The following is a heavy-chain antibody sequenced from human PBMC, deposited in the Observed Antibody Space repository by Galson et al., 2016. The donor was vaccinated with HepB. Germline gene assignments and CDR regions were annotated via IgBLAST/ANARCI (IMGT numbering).Heavy chain of an antibody. D-gene: IGHD4-17*01. CDR3: ARATDYGDYANGMDV. V-gene: IGHV6-1*01. CDR2: TYYRYSWGWAQ. Sequence: CAISADSVSSHSVTWNWTRQSPSRGLEWLGRTYYRYSWGWAQDYAISVKSRISINPDTSGNQFSLQLRSVTPEDTAVYYCARATDYGDYANGMDVWDKGTMVTVSS. CDR1: ADSVSSHSVT. J-gene: IGHJ6*04.